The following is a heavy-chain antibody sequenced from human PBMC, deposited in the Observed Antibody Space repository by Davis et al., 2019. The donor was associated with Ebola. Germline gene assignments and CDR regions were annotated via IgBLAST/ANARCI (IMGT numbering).Heavy chain of an antibody. Sequence: SETLSLTFAVYGGSFSGYYWSWIRQPPGKGLEWIGEINHSGSTNYNPSLMSRVTISVDTSKNQFSLKLSSVTAADTAVYYCARRSGSYYPFDYWGQGTLVTVSS. D-gene: IGHD1-26*01. V-gene: IGHV4-34*01. CDR2: INHSGST. CDR3: ARRSGSYYPFDY. J-gene: IGHJ4*02. CDR1: GGSFSGYY.